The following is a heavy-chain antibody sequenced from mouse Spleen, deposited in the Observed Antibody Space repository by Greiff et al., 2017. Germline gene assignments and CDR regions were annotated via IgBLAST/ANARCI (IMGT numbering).Heavy chain of an antibody. CDR3: TAGRDRTYYFDY. CDR2: IDPETGGT. V-gene: IGHV1-15*01. CDR1: GYTFTDYE. Sequence: QVQLQQSGAELVRPGASVTLSCKASGYTFTDYEMHWVKQTPVHGLEWIGAIDPETGGTAYNQKFKGKAILTADKSSSTAYMELRSLTSEDSAVYYCTAGRDRTYYFDYWGQGTTLTVSS. J-gene: IGHJ2*01.